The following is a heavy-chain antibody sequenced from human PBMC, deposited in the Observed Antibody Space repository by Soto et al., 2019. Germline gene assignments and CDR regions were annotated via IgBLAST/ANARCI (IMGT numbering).Heavy chain of an antibody. J-gene: IGHJ4*02. Sequence: QVQLVESGGGVVQPGRSLRLSCAASGFTFSSYAMHWVRQAPGKGLEWVAVISYDGSNKYYADSVKGRFTISRDNSKNTLYLQMNSLRAEDTAVYYCARANHRLYDSSGYFDYWGQGTLVTASS. CDR2: ISYDGSNK. CDR3: ARANHRLYDSSGYFDY. V-gene: IGHV3-30-3*01. CDR1: GFTFSSYA. D-gene: IGHD3-22*01.